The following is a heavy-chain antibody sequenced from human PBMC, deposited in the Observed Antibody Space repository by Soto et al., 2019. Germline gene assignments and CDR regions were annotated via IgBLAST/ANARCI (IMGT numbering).Heavy chain of an antibody. CDR3: AKDPPMKAVAATEYWFDP. D-gene: IGHD6-19*01. V-gene: IGHV3-23*01. Sequence: EVQLLESGGGLVQPGGSLRLSCAASGFTFSSYAMSWVRQAPGKGLEWVSAISGSGGSTYYADSVKGRFTISRDNSKNTLYLQMNSLRAEDTAVYYCAKDPPMKAVAATEYWFDPWGQGTLVTVSS. CDR2: ISGSGGST. J-gene: IGHJ5*02. CDR1: GFTFSSYA.